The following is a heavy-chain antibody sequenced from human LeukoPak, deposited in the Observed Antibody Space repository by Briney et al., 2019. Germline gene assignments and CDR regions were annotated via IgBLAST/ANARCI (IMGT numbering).Heavy chain of an antibody. V-gene: IGHV3-7*01. D-gene: IGHD2-2*01. CDR3: AREYPTVVPAANFDY. CDR2: IKQDGSEK. J-gene: IGHJ4*02. CDR1: GFTFSSYW. Sequence: TGGSLRLSCAASGFTFSSYWMSWVRQAPGKGLEWVANIKQDGSEKYYVDSVKGRFTISRDNAKNSLYLQMNSLRAEDTAVYYCAREYPTVVPAANFDYWGQGTLVTVSS.